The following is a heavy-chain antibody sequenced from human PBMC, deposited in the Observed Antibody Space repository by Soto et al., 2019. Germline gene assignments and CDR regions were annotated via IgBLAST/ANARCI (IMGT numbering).Heavy chain of an antibody. CDR1: GFPFASHA. V-gene: IGHV3-23*01. Sequence: EVQLLESGGGLVQPGGSLRLSCAASGFPFASHAMSWVRQAPGKGLEWVSLVSGNGGATNYADSVKGRFTISRDNSQKTLYLQMNSLRAEDTAIYYCAKGKAHTLFGVDTLFDYWGQGTLVTVSS. CDR3: AKGKAHTLFGVDTLFDY. CDR2: VSGNGGAT. D-gene: IGHD3-3*01. J-gene: IGHJ4*02.